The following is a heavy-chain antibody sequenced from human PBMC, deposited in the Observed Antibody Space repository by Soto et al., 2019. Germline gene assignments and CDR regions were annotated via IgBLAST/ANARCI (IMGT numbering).Heavy chain of an antibody. V-gene: IGHV3-30-3*01. CDR2: ISYDGSNK. Sequence: QVQLVESGAGVVQPGRSLRLSCAASGFTFSSYAMHWVRQAPGKGLEWVAVISYDGSNKYYADSVKGRFTISRDNSKNTLYLQMNSLRAEDTAVYYCARDPYYYDSSGYYTPIGAFDIWGQVTMVTVSS. D-gene: IGHD3-22*01. CDR3: ARDPYYYDSSGYYTPIGAFDI. J-gene: IGHJ3*02. CDR1: GFTFSSYA.